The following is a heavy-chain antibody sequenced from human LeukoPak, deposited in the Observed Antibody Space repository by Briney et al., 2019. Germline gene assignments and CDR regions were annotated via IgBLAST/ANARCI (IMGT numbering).Heavy chain of an antibody. CDR1: GGSISSYY. CDR2: IYYSGST. V-gene: IGHV4-59*08. D-gene: IGHD6-6*01. CDR3: ARHSYSTSYSYYYMDV. J-gene: IGHJ6*03. Sequence: PSETLSLTCTVSGGSISSYYWSWIRQPPGKGLEWIGYIYYSGSTNYNPSLKSRVTISVDTSKNHFSLRLSPVTAADTAVYYCARHSYSTSYSYYYMDVWGKGTTVTVSS.